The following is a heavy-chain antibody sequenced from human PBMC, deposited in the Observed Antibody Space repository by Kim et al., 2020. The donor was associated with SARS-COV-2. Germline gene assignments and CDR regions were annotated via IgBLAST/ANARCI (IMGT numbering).Heavy chain of an antibody. Sequence: SGNGGRTHYADSVEGRFTISRDNSKNTLYLQMNSLRAEDTAIYYCTKSPAWGQGTLVTVSS. J-gene: IGHJ5*02. CDR3: TKSPA. CDR2: SGNGGRT. V-gene: IGHV3-23*01.